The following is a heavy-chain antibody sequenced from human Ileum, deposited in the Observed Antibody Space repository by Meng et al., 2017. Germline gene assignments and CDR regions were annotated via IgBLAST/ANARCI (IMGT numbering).Heavy chain of an antibody. CDR3: ARHGGYSQDF. D-gene: IGHD4-23*01. CDR2: ISHSGSA. CDR1: SGSISSNTS. V-gene: IGHV4-4*02. Sequence: GPLQESGPGRVRPSGTLSPTCAASSGSISSNTSWSWVRQPPGKGLEWIGQISHSGSAYYNPSLKSRVTMSVDKSKSQFSLMLTSVTAADTAIYYCARHGGYSQDFWGQGTLVTVSS. J-gene: IGHJ4*02.